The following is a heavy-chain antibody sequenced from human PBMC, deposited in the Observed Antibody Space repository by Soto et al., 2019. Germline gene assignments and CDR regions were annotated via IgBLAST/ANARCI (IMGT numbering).Heavy chain of an antibody. V-gene: IGHV1-18*01. J-gene: IGHJ4*02. D-gene: IGHD1-1*01. Sequence: QVQLVQSGAEVKKPGASVKVSCKASGYTFTSYGISWVRQAPGQGLEWMGWISVYNGNTNYAQKLQDRLTMTTDTSTTTAYRELRSLRSDDTAVYYCSSDLEIFDYWGQGTLVTVSS. CDR2: ISVYNGNT. CDR1: GYTFTSYG. CDR3: SSDLEIFDY.